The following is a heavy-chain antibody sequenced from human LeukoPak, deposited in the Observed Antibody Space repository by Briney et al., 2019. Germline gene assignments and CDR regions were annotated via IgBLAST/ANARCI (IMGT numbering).Heavy chain of an antibody. Sequence: TGGSLRLSCAASGFTFDDYAMHWVRQAPGKGLEWVSGINWDSGSIGYADSVKGRFTISRDNAKNTLYLQMNSLRAEDTAVYYCARDTNYDYFDYWGQGTLVTVSS. V-gene: IGHV3-9*01. D-gene: IGHD4/OR15-4a*01. J-gene: IGHJ4*02. CDR3: ARDTNYDYFDY. CDR1: GFTFDDYA. CDR2: INWDSGSI.